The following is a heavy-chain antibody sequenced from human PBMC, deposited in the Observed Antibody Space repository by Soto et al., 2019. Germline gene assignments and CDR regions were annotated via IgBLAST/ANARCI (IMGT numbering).Heavy chain of an antibody. CDR3: ARGAWNVVVVVADGSDAFDI. D-gene: IGHD2-15*01. V-gene: IGHV1-18*01. J-gene: IGHJ3*02. CDR1: GYTFTSYG. Sequence: QVQLVQSGAEVKKPGASVKVSCKASGYTFTSYGISWVRQAPGQGLEWMGWISAYNGNTNYAQKLQGRVTMTTDTSTSTACMELRSLRSDDTAVYYCARGAWNVVVVVADGSDAFDIWGQGTMVTVSS. CDR2: ISAYNGNT.